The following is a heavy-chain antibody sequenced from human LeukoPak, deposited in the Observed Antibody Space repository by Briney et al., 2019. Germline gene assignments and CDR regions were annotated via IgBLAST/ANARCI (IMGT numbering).Heavy chain of an antibody. D-gene: IGHD3-22*01. Sequence: PSETLSLTCTVSVASINNNFWTWIRQPPGKGLEWIGYIYSSGSANYNPSLKSRVIISGDTSKNQISLNLTSVTAADTAVYFCARHRDYYDTWGHGTLVTVSS. CDR1: VASINNNF. CDR3: ARHRDYYDT. J-gene: IGHJ4*01. V-gene: IGHV4-59*08. CDR2: IYSSGSA.